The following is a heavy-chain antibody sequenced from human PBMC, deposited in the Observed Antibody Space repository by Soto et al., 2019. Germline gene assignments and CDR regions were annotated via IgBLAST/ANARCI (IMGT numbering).Heavy chain of an antibody. CDR2: FDPEDGET. V-gene: IGHV1-24*01. Sequence: ASVKVSCKVSGYTLTELSMHWVRQAPGKGLEWMGGFDPEDGETIYAQKFQGRVTMTEDTSTDTAYMELSSLRSEDTAVYYCATARSYYDILTGYYSPTYYFDYWGQGTLVTVSS. CDR1: GYTLTELS. D-gene: IGHD3-9*01. CDR3: ATARSYYDILTGYYSPTYYFDY. J-gene: IGHJ4*02.